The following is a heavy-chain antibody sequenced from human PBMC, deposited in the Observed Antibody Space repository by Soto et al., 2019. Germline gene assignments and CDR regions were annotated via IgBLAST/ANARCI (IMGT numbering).Heavy chain of an antibody. V-gene: IGHV4-59*08. Sequence: SETLSLTCTVSGGSITGDYWSWIRQSPGKGLEWIVYIYYSGNTNYNPSLKSRVTTSVDTSKNQFSLKLSSVTAADTAVYYCARHGRVRGVILGPKDYYYYGMDVWGQGTTVTVSS. J-gene: IGHJ6*02. CDR1: GGSITGDY. CDR2: IYYSGNT. D-gene: IGHD3-10*01. CDR3: ARHGRVRGVILGPKDYYYYGMDV.